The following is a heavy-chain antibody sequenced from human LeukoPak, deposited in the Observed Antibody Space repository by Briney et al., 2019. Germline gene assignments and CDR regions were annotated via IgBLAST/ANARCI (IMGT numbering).Heavy chain of an antibody. CDR3: ARGSPQGLWFGELYFDY. CDR1: GYTFTSYG. D-gene: IGHD3-10*01. CDR2: VSAYNGKT. V-gene: IGHV1-18*01. J-gene: IGHJ4*02. Sequence: ASVKVSCKASGYTFTSYGINWVRQAPGQGLEWMGWVSAYNGKTGYAPKLQDRVTMTTDTSTSTAHMELRSLTSDDTAVYYCARGSPQGLWFGELYFDYWGQGTLVTVSS.